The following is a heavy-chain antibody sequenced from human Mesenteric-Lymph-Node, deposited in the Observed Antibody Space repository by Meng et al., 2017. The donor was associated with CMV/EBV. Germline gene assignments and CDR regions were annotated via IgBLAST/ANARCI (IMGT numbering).Heavy chain of an antibody. J-gene: IGHJ4*02. D-gene: IGHD3-10*01. CDR3: ARTFYGSGSPIDY. Sequence: GGSLRLSCAAPGFTFSSYSMNWVRQAPGKGLEWVSSISSSSSYIYYADSVKGRFTISRDNAKNSLYLQMNSLRAEDTAVYYCARTFYGSGSPIDYWGQGTLVTVSS. CDR1: GFTFSSYS. CDR2: ISSSSSYI. V-gene: IGHV3-21*01.